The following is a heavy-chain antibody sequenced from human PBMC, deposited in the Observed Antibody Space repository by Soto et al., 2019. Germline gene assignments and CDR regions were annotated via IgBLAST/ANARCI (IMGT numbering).Heavy chain of an antibody. V-gene: IGHV3-74*01. Sequence: SLRLSCAASGFTFISNWMHWVRQAPGKGLVWVSRINSDGSSTSYADSVKGRFTISRDNAKNTLYLQMNSLRAEDTAAYYCAGHDFWSGYSDYYGMDVWGQGTPATVSS. CDR2: INSDGSST. CDR1: GFTFISNW. CDR3: AGHDFWSGYSDYYGMDV. D-gene: IGHD3-3*01. J-gene: IGHJ6*02.